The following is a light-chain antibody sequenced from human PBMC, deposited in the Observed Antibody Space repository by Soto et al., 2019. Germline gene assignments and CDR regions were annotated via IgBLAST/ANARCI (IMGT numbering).Light chain of an antibody. CDR2: AAS. CDR1: QGISIY. V-gene: IGKV1-27*01. J-gene: IGKJ3*01. Sequence: DLQMTQSPSSLSASVGDRVTITCRASQGISIYLAWYQQKPGKVPKLLIYAASTLQSGVPSRFSGSGSGTDFTLTISSLQPEDVATYSCQNYDSAPFTFGPGTKVDIK. CDR3: QNYDSAPFT.